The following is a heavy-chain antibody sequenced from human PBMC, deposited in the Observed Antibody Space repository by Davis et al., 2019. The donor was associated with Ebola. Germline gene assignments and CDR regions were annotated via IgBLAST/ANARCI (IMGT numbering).Heavy chain of an antibody. CDR1: EFTFSSYT. CDR2: IKEDGSEK. J-gene: IGHJ6*04. Sequence: GGSLRLSCAASEFTFSSYTMGWVRQAPGKGLEWVANIKEDGSEKHYVDSVKGRFTISRDNAKNSLYVQMNSLRAEDTAVYYCASSYGMDVWGKGTTVTVSS. V-gene: IGHV3-7*01. CDR3: ASSYGMDV.